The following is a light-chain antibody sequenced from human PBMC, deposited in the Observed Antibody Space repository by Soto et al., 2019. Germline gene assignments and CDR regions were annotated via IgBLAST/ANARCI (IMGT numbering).Light chain of an antibody. J-gene: IGKJ1*01. Sequence: ETVLTQSPGTLSLSPGERATLSCRASQTIRSNYLAWYRQTPGQAPRLLIYGASNRATGIADRFSGSGSGTDFTLIISRLEPEDFELYYCQQYGSSPWPFGQGTKVEIK. V-gene: IGKV3-20*01. CDR3: QQYGSSPWP. CDR1: QTIRSNY. CDR2: GAS.